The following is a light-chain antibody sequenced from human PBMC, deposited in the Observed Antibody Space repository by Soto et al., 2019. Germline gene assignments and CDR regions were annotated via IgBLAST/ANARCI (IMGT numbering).Light chain of an antibody. CDR3: QQYNNWPPT. J-gene: IGKJ2*01. Sequence: EIVLTQSPATLSVSPGERATLSCRASQSVGSNLAWYQQKPGQAPRLLIYRASTRATGIPARFSGSGAGTEFTLTISSLQSEDFAVYSCQQYNNWPPTFGQGTKLEIK. CDR1: QSVGSN. CDR2: RAS. V-gene: IGKV3-15*01.